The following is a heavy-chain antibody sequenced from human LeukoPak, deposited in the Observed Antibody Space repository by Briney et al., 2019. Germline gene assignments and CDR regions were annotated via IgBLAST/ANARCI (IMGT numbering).Heavy chain of an antibody. V-gene: IGHV4-4*02. CDR1: GGSISSSNW. J-gene: IGHJ3*02. CDR2: IYHSGST. CDR3: AGAVAGLLGAFDI. Sequence: SGTRSLTCAVSGGSISSSNWWSWVRQPPGKGLEWIGEIYHSGSTNYNPSLKSRVTISVDKSKNQFSLKLSSVTAADTAVYYCAGAVAGLLGAFDIWGQGTMVTVSS. D-gene: IGHD6-19*01.